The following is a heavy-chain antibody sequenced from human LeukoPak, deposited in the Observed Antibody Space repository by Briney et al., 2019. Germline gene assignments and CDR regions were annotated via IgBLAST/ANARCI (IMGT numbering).Heavy chain of an antibody. CDR2: INHSGST. CDR3: ARAYPYCSSTSCEGT. D-gene: IGHD2-2*01. V-gene: IGHV4-34*01. Sequence: SETLSLTCAVYGGSISGYYWSWIRQPPGKGLEWIGEINHSGSTNYNPSLKSRVTISVDTSKNQFSLKLSSVTAADTAVYYCARAYPYCSSTSCEGTWGQGTQVTVSS. J-gene: IGHJ5*02. CDR1: GGSISGYY.